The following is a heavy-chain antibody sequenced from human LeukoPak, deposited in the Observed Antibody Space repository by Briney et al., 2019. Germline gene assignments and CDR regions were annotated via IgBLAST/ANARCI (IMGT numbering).Heavy chain of an antibody. Sequence: GGSLRLSCAASGFTFSSYSMNWVRQAPGKGLEWVAYISSSGTTRNYADSVRGRFTISRDNAENSLYMQMNSLRAEDTAVYYCASGIGTENFDYWGQGTLVTVSS. J-gene: IGHJ4*02. CDR2: ISSSGTTR. CDR3: ASGIGTENFDY. CDR1: GFTFSSYS. D-gene: IGHD1-14*01. V-gene: IGHV3-48*04.